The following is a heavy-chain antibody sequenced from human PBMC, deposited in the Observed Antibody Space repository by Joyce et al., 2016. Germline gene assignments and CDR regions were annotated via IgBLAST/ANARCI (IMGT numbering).Heavy chain of an antibody. J-gene: IGHJ4*02. D-gene: IGHD3-22*01. Sequence: QVQLVESGGGVVQPGRSLRLSCEAFGFIFGSYGMHWVRQAPGKGLEWVAMIWYDGSNKNYAESVKGRFTISRDNSVNTLYLQMNSLKVEDSGIYYCARDRRTMMTTLGYWGQGILVTVSS. CDR2: IWYDGSNK. CDR3: ARDRRTMMTTLGY. CDR1: GFIFGSYG. V-gene: IGHV3-33*01.